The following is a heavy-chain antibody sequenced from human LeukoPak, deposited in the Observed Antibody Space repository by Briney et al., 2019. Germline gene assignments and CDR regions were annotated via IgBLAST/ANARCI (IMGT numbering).Heavy chain of an antibody. CDR1: GYTFTGYY. Sequence: ASVKVSCKASGYTFTGYYMHWVRQAPGQGLEWMGWINPNSGGTNYAQKFQGRVTMTRDTSISTAYMELSRLRSDDTAVYYCARELMVRGVIHWFDPWGQGTLVTVSS. J-gene: IGHJ5*02. V-gene: IGHV1-2*02. CDR2: INPNSGGT. D-gene: IGHD3-10*01. CDR3: ARELMVRGVIHWFDP.